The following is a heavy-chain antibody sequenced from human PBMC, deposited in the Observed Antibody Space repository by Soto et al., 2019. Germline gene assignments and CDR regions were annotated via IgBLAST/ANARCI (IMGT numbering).Heavy chain of an antibody. J-gene: IGHJ4*02. CDR3: EFGNLSYSFDF. V-gene: IGHV3-33*01. D-gene: IGHD3-16*01. CDR1: GFTFSGFG. Sequence: PGGSLRLSCAASGFTFSGFGMHWVRQAPGKGLEWVAIIWYDGSDKYYADSVKGRFTISRDNSKNTLYLQMNSLRAEETAVYHCEFGNLSYSFDFWGQGTPVTVS. CDR2: IWYDGSDK.